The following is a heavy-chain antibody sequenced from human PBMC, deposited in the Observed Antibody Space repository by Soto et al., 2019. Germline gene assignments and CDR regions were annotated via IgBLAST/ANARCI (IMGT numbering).Heavy chain of an antibody. CDR2: IRRSGDDT. J-gene: IGHJ6*02. CDR3: ARSTSLGGMDV. Sequence: EVQLVESGGGLVMPGGSLRLSCIASGFSFSTYSMNWVRQAPGKGLEWVSSIRRSGDDTYYADSLKSRFTITRDNAKNSLSLQMISLRAEDTAVYYCARSTSLGGMDVWGQGTTVTVSS. CDR1: GFSFSTYS. D-gene: IGHD1-1*01. V-gene: IGHV3-21*01.